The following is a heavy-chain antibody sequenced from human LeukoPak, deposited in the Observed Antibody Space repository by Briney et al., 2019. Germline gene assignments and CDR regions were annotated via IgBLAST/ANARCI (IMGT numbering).Heavy chain of an antibody. CDR2: ISSSSSYI. CDR1: GFTFSSYS. J-gene: IGHJ4*02. CDR3: ARDRASGSSLHFDY. Sequence: GGSLRLSCAASGFTFSSYSMNWVRQAPGKGLEWVSSISSSSSYIYYADSVKGRFTISRDNAKNSLYLQMNSLRAEDTAVYYCARDRASGSSLHFDYWGQGTLVTVSS. D-gene: IGHD1-26*01. V-gene: IGHV3-21*01.